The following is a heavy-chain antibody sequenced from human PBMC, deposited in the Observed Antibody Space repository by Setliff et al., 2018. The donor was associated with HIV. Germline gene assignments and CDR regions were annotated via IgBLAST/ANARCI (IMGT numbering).Heavy chain of an antibody. D-gene: IGHD3-3*01. CDR3: ARPGTRWSFDY. Sequence: GASVKVSCKASGYTFTGYYMHWVRQAPGQGLEWMGWINPNNGGTNYAQKFQGRLTMTRDTSTNSLYLQMNSLRAEDTAVYYCARPGTRWSFDYWGQGTLVTVSS. CDR2: INPNNGGT. CDR1: GYTFTGYY. J-gene: IGHJ4*02. V-gene: IGHV1-2*02.